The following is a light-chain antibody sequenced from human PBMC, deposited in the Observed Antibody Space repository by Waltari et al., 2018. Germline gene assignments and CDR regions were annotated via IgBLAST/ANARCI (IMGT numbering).Light chain of an antibody. J-gene: IGLJ2*01. CDR2: GKN. Sequence: SSELTQDPAVSVALGQTVRITCQGDSLRPYYVHWFQQKAGQAPTLVIYGKNNRPSGIPDRFSASTSGSRASLTIIGAQAEDEADYYCHSRDSNGDVLIGGGTKVTVV. CDR1: SLRPYY. CDR3: HSRDSNGDVL. V-gene: IGLV3-19*01.